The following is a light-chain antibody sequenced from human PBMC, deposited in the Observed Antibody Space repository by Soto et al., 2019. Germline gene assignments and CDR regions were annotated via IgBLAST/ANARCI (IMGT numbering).Light chain of an antibody. CDR1: QSVSSN. V-gene: IGKV3-11*01. CDR2: AAS. Sequence: EIVLIQSPATLSLSPGERATLSCRASQSVSSNLAWYQQNPGQAPRLLIFAASSRAAGIPARFSGSGSGTDFTLTISSLDPEDFAVYYYQQHSSSPLTFGGGTKVEIK. J-gene: IGKJ4*01. CDR3: QQHSSSPLT.